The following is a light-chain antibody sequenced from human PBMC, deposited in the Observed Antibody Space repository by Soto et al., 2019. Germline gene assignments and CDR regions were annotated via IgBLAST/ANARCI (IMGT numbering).Light chain of an antibody. CDR2: GAS. V-gene: IGKV3-20*01. CDR1: QSVSSSY. J-gene: IGKJ2*01. CDR3: QQYDSSPYT. Sequence: EIVLTQSPGTLSLSPGERATLSCRASQSVSSSYLAWYQQKPGQAPRLLIYGASSRATGMPDRFSGSGSGTDFTLTISGLETEDFAVYYCQQYDSSPYTFGQGTKLEIK.